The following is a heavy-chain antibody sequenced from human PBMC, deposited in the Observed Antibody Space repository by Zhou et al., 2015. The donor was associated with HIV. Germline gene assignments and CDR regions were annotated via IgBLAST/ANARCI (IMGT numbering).Heavy chain of an antibody. V-gene: IGHV1-2*02. J-gene: IGHJ3*02. CDR1: GAPFNTFA. CDR3: ARQGAYDSGDYYGAFDI. Sequence: QVHLVQSGAELRKPGSSVKVSCKTYGAPFNTFALNWVRQAPGQGPEWMGWVNPKTGGTNYAQRFQGRVTMTRDTSISTAYMDLSSLRSDDSAVYYCARQGAYDSGDYYGAFDIWGQGDNGXRLF. CDR2: VNPKTGGT. D-gene: IGHD3-22*01.